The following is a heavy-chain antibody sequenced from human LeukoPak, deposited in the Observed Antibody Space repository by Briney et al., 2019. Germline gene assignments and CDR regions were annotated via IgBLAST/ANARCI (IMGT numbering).Heavy chain of an antibody. J-gene: IGHJ3*02. CDR1: GGSINDYY. CDR3: ARDFRGSVDAFDI. V-gene: IGHV4-59*13. Sequence: SETLSLTCTVSGGSINDYYWNWMRQPPGKGLEWIGYIYYSGRTNYNPSLKSRVSISVDTSKNQFSLKLSSVTAADTAVYYCARDFRGSVDAFDIWGQGTMVAVSS. CDR2: IYYSGRT.